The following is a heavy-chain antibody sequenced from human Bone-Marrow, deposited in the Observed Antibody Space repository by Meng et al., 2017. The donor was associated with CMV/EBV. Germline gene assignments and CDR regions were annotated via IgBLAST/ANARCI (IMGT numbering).Heavy chain of an antibody. D-gene: IGHD2-15*01. V-gene: IGHV3-11*01. CDR1: GFTFSDYY. J-gene: IGHJ4*02. CDR3: ARGISLGWEPLFDY. CDR2: ISSSGSTK. Sequence: GESLKISCAASGFTFSDYYMSWIRQAPGKGLEWISYISSSGSTKYYADSVKGRFTISRDNAKNSLYLQMNSLRAEDTAVYYCARGISLGWEPLFDYWRQGALVTVSS.